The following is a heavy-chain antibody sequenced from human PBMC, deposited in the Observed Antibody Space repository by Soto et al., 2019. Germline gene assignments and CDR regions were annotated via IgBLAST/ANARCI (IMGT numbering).Heavy chain of an antibody. V-gene: IGHV3-53*02. D-gene: IGHD1-1*01. CDR2: FYRGGST. CDR3: AKDLGWNEFFNTYYYCMDV. CDR1: GFSVSDSS. J-gene: IGHJ6*02. Sequence: EVQLVETGGGLIQPGGSLRLSCEVSGFSVSDSSMSWVRQAPGKGLEWVSVFYRGGSTDYADSVKGRGTVSRDTFKNTLFHQMDSLTVDGTAVYFCAKDLGWNEFFNTYYYCMDVWGQGTTVTVS.